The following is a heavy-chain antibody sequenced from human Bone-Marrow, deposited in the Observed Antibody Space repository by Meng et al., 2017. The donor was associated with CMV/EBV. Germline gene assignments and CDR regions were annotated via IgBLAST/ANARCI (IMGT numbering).Heavy chain of an antibody. J-gene: IGHJ1*01. Sequence: SVKVSCKASCYTFTSYGISWVRQAPGTGLEWMGGIIPILGLANYAQKFQGRVTITADKSTSTAYMELSSLRSEDTAVYYCASSRIEYFQHWGQGTLPPLSS. CDR2: IIPILGLA. V-gene: IGHV1-69*10. CDR3: ASSRIEYFQH. CDR1: CYTFTSYG.